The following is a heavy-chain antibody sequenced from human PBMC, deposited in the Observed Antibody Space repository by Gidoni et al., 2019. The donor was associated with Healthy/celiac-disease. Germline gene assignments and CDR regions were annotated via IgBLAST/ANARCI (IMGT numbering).Heavy chain of an antibody. CDR2: IYTSGST. CDR3: ASSRGIAVAAHFDY. D-gene: IGHD6-19*01. V-gene: IGHV4-61*02. J-gene: IGHJ4*02. CDR1: GGSISRGSYY. Sequence: QVQLQESGPGLVKPSQTLSLTCTVSGGSISRGSYYWSWIRQPAGKGLEWIGRIYTSGSTNYNPSLKSRVTISVDTSKNQFSLKLSSVTAADTAVYYCASSRGIAVAAHFDYWGQGTLVTVSS.